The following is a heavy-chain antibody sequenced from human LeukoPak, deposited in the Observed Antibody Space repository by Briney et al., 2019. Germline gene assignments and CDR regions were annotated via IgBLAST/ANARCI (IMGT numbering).Heavy chain of an antibody. D-gene: IGHD6-6*01. J-gene: IGHJ3*02. V-gene: IGHV3-48*01. CDR3: AREYSSTSGRAFDI. CDR2: ISSSSSAI. CDR1: GGSISSYY. Sequence: ETLSLTCTVSGGSISSYYWSWIRQAPGKGLEWVSYISSSSSAIYYADSVKGRFTISRDNAKNSLFLQMNSLRADDTAVYYCAREYSSTSGRAFDIWGQGTMVTVSS.